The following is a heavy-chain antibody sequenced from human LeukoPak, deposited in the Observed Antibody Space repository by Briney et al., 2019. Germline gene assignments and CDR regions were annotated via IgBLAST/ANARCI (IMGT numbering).Heavy chain of an antibody. Sequence: SVKASCKASGGTFSSYAISWVRQAPGQGLEWMGGIIPIFGTANYARKFQGRATITADESTSTACMELSSLRSEDTAVYYYARWGSSGYPYYFDYWGQGSLVSVSS. D-gene: IGHD3-22*01. J-gene: IGHJ4*02. V-gene: IGHV1-69*01. CDR1: GGTFSSYA. CDR3: ARWGSSGYPYYFDY. CDR2: IIPIFGTA.